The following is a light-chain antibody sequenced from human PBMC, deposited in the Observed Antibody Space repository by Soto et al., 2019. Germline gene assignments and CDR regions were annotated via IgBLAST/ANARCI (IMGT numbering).Light chain of an antibody. CDR1: QGISSY. J-gene: IGKJ5*01. CDR3: QQLLSYPIT. Sequence: DIQLTQSPSFLSASVGDRVTLTCRASQGISSYLAWYKQKPGKAPKLLIYAASTLQSGVPLRFSGSGSGTSFTLTISSLQPEDFATYYCQQLLSYPITFGQGTRLEIK. V-gene: IGKV1-9*01. CDR2: AAS.